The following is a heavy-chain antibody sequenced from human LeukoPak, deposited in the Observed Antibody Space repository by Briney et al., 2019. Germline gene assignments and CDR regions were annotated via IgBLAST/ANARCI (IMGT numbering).Heavy chain of an antibody. CDR3: ARALHPITIFGVVRSYYYMDV. CDR2: INPSGGST. D-gene: IGHD3-3*01. CDR1: GYTFTSYY. Sequence: GASVKVSCKASGYTFTSYYMHWVRQAPGQGLEWMGIINPSGGSTSYAQKFQGRVTMTRDTSTSTVYMELSSLRSEDTAVYYCARALHPITIFGVVRSYYYMDVWGKGTTVTVSS. J-gene: IGHJ6*03. V-gene: IGHV1-46*01.